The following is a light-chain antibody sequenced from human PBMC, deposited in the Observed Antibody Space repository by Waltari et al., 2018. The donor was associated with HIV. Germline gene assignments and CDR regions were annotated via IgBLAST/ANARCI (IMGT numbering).Light chain of an antibody. CDR2: GGS. J-gene: IGKJ4*01. CDR3: QQYATSPT. Sequence: IVLTQSPGTLSLSPGERGTLSCRASQTVSSSYVAWYQQKGGQAPRLSIYGGSHRATGIPDRFSGSGSGTDFILTISRVEPEDFALYHCQQYATSPTFGGGTKVEMK. CDR1: QTVSSSY. V-gene: IGKV3-20*01.